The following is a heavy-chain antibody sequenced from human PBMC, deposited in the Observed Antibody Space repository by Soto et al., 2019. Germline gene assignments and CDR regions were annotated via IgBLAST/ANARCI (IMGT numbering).Heavy chain of an antibody. CDR3: ARGALTYSSSSRGYSYGMQV. Sequence: ASVKVSCKASGYTFTSYDINWVRQATGQGLEWMGWMNPNSGNTGYAQKFQGRVTMTRNTSISTAYMELSSLRSEDTAVYYCARGALTYSSSSRGYSYGMQVWGQGTTFNVS. V-gene: IGHV1-8*01. CDR1: GYTFTSYD. CDR2: MNPNSGNT. D-gene: IGHD6-6*01. J-gene: IGHJ6*01.